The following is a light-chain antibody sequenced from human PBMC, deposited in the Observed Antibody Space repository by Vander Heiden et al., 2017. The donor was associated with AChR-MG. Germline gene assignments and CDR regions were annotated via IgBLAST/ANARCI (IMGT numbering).Light chain of an antibody. J-gene: IGKJ2*01. Sequence: DIQITQSPSSLSVSVGDRVTITCRASQTISSYLNWYQQKPGKAPKLLIYGASSLQSGVPSRFSGSGSGTDFTLIISSLQPEDFATYYCQQADSTPMYTFGQGTKLEIK. CDR2: GAS. V-gene: IGKV1-39*01. CDR1: QTISSY. CDR3: QQADSTPMYT.